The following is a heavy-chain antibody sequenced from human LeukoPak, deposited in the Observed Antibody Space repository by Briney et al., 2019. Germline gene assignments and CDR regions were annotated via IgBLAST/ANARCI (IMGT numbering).Heavy chain of an antibody. CDR3: AKQFYAWISGFDY. J-gene: IGHJ4*02. D-gene: IGHD3-10*01. CDR2: ISYDGSDK. Sequence: GGSLRLSCAASGYTFSSYAMHWVRQAPGKGLEWVAVISYDGSDKYYADSVKGRFTISRGNSKNTLYLQMNSLRAEDTAVYYCAKQFYAWISGFDYWGQGTLVTVSS. V-gene: IGHV3-30-3*01. CDR1: GYTFSSYA.